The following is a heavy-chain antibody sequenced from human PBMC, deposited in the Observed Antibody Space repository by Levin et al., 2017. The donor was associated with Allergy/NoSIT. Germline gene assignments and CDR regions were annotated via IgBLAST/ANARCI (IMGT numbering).Heavy chain of an antibody. J-gene: IGHJ4*02. D-gene: IGHD6-13*01. CDR2: INPRSGAT. CDR1: GYPFIGHY. Sequence: KRGESLKISCKASGYPFIGHYIHWVRQAPGQGLEWMGWINPRSGATDYTQSLQGRVSMTRDTSISTAYMELSILKSDDPAVYYCARGPLAAITSAGADFEYWGQGTLVHVSS. V-gene: IGHV1-2*02. CDR3: ARGPLAAITSAGADFEY.